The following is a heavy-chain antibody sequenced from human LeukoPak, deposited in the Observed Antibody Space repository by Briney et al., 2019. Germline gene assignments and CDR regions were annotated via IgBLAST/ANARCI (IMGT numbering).Heavy chain of an antibody. CDR2: ISSSGSTI. V-gene: IGHV3-48*03. D-gene: IGHD6-13*01. J-gene: IGHJ4*02. Sequence: SGGSLRLSCAASGFTFSSYEMNWVRQAPGKGLEWVSYISSSGSTIYYADSVKGRFTISRDNAKNSLCLQMNSLRAEDTAVYYCARRPPYRAAAGYGYWGQGTLVTVSS. CDR3: ARRPPYRAAAGYGY. CDR1: GFTFSSYE.